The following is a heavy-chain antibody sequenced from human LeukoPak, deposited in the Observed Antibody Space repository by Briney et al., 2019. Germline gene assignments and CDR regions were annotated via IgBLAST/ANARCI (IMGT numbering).Heavy chain of an antibody. J-gene: IGHJ1*01. CDR1: CDYISSSSYY. D-gene: IGHD3-22*01. CDR3: ARRPYYDSTGYLE. CDR2: IYQSGRT. V-gene: IGHV4-39*01. Sequence: SETLSLTCAVSCDYISSSSYYWGWIRQSPGTGLEWIGDIYQSGRTYYNPSLKSRVAISIDTSKNQFSLRLRPMTAADTAVFYCARRPYYDSTGYLEWARGTLVTVSS.